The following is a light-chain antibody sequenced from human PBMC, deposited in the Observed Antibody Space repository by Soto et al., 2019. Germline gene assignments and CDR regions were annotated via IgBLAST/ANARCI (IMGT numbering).Light chain of an antibody. CDR3: AAWDDSLNGHWV. CDR2: TNN. CDR1: SSNIGSNT. V-gene: IGLV1-44*01. Sequence: QSVLTQSPSASGTPGQRVTISCSGSSSNIGSNTVNWYQRLPGTAPKLLIYTNNQRPSGVPDRFSGSKSGTSASLAISGLQSEDEADYYCAAWDDSLNGHWVFGGGTKLTVL. J-gene: IGLJ3*02.